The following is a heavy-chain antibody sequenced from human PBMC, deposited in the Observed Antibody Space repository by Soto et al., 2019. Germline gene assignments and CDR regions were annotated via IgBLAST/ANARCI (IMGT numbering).Heavy chain of an antibody. D-gene: IGHD5-12*01. CDR1: GGSFSGYY. CDR3: ARVGATRREEIDY. V-gene: IGHV4-34*01. J-gene: IGHJ4*02. CDR2: INHSGST. Sequence: ASETLSLTCAVYGGSFSGYYWSWIRQPPGKGLEWIGEINHSGSTNYNPSLKSRVTISVDTSKNQFSLKLSSVTAADTAVYYCARVGATRREEIDYWGQGTLVTVSS.